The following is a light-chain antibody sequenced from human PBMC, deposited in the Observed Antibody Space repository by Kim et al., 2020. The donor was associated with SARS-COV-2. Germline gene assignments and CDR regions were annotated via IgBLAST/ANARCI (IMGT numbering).Light chain of an antibody. J-gene: IGKJ2*01. Sequence: DIQMSQSPSSLSASVGDTVTITCRAGQNIADHLNWFQQKPGKAPKLLIYSASTLQTGVPLNFWGSGSGTDFTLTISSLQPEDSATYYCQQSYKTPYTCGQGTKLEI. CDR3: QQSYKTPYT. V-gene: IGKV1-39*01. CDR2: SAS. CDR1: QNIADH.